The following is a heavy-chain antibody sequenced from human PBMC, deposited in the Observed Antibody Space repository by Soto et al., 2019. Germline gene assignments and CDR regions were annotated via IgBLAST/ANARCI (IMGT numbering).Heavy chain of an antibody. D-gene: IGHD2-2*02. Sequence: GGSLRLSCAASGFTFSSYGMHWVRQAPGKGLEWVAVIWYDGSNKYYADSVKGRFTISRDNSKNTLYLQMNSLSAEDTAVYYCARGSYCSSTSRYIANNWFDHWFQGTLVTVSS. CDR2: IWYDGSNK. CDR1: GFTFSSYG. J-gene: IGHJ5*02. CDR3: ARGSYCSSTSRYIANNWFDH. V-gene: IGHV3-33*01.